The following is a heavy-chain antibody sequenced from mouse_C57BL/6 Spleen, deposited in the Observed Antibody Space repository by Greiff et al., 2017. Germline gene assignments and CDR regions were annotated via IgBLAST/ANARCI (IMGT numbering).Heavy chain of an antibody. J-gene: IGHJ2*01. CDR2: FYPGSGSI. Sequence: QVQLQQSGAELVKPGASVKLSCKASGYTFTEYTIHWVKQRSGQGLEWIGWFYPGSGSIKYNEKFKDKATLTTDKSSSNVYMELSRLTSEDSAVYFCARHEGGGDYYGSSYFDYWGQGTTLTVSS. CDR3: ARHEGGGDYYGSSYFDY. CDR1: GYTFTEYT. D-gene: IGHD1-1*01. V-gene: IGHV1-62-2*01.